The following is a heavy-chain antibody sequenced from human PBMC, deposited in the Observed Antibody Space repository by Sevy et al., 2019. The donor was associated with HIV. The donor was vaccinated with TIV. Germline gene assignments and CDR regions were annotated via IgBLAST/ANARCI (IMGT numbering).Heavy chain of an antibody. CDR1: GYTFSSYG. Sequence: ASVKVSCKASGYTFSSYGISWVRQAPGQGLEWMGWISDYNGYTNYAHKFQGRVTMSTETSTRTAYMELRSLRSDDTAVYVCAREGYYYRSGTYRPPNYYGMDVWGQRTAVTVSS. CDR3: AREGYYYRSGTYRPPNYYGMDV. CDR2: ISDYNGYT. D-gene: IGHD3-10*01. V-gene: IGHV1-18*01. J-gene: IGHJ6*02.